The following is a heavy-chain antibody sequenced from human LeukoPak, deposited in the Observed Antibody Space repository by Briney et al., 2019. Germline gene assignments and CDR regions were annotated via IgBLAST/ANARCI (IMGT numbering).Heavy chain of an antibody. V-gene: IGHV4-38-2*02. CDR3: ARANYYDNSGYSRGAFDI. Sequence: SETLSLTCTVSGYSITSGFYWGWIRQPPGKGLEWIGSIYHSGRTYYNPSLKSRVTISVDTSKNQFSLKLTSVTAADTALYYCARANYYDNSGYSRGAFDIWGPGTMVTVSS. J-gene: IGHJ3*02. D-gene: IGHD3-22*01. CDR1: GYSITSGFY. CDR2: IYHSGRT.